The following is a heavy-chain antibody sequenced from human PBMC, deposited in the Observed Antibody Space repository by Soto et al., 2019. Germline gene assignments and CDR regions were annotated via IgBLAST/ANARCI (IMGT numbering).Heavy chain of an antibody. D-gene: IGHD4-17*01. CDR3: ARAPANSGDYMYYFDY. CDR2: IDPNGGST. CDR1: GYSFIYYY. V-gene: IGHV1-46*01. Sequence: GASVKVSCKASGYSFIYYYIHWVRQAPGQGLEWMGLIDPNGGSTTYAQNFQGRITLTRDTSTSTVYMELSSLRTDDTAVYYCARAPANSGDYMYYFDYWGQGTLVTVSS. J-gene: IGHJ4*02.